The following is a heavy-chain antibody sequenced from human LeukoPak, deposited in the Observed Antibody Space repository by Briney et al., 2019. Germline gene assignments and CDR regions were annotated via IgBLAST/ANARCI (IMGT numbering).Heavy chain of an antibody. CDR3: AKDPQYSSSLGV. J-gene: IGHJ6*02. Sequence: GSLRLSCAASGFTFSSYAMSWVRQAPGKGLEWVSAISGSGGSTYYADSVKGRFTISRDNSKNTLYLQMNSLRAEDTAVYYCAKDPQYSSSLGVWGQGTTVTVSS. CDR2: ISGSGGST. V-gene: IGHV3-23*01. D-gene: IGHD6-13*01. CDR1: GFTFSSYA.